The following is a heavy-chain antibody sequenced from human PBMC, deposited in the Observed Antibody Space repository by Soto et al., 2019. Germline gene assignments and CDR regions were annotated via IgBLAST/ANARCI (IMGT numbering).Heavy chain of an antibody. V-gene: IGHV4-59*01. CDR1: GGSISSYY. D-gene: IGHD6-13*01. CDR3: ARGTRLGSSWYVGY. CDR2: LYNTGST. J-gene: IGHJ4*02. Sequence: QVQLQESGPGLVRPSETLSLTCTVSGGSISSYYWSWIRQPPGKGLEWIGYLYNTGSTNYKPSLKSRVTISVDTSKNQFALNLSSVTAADTAVYYCARGTRLGSSWYVGYWGQGTLVTVSS.